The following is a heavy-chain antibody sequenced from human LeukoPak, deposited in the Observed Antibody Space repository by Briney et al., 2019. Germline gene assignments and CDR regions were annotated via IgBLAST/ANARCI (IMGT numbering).Heavy chain of an antibody. CDR3: ARHADIVVVVANNWFDP. V-gene: IGHV4-39*01. D-gene: IGHD2-15*01. CDR2: IYYSGST. CDR1: GGSISSSSYY. Sequence: PSETLSLNCTVSGGSISSSSYYWGWIRHPPGKGLEWIGSIYYSGSTYYNPSLKSRVTISVDTSKNQFSLKLSSVTAADTAVYYCARHADIVVVVANNWFDPWGQGTLVTVSS. J-gene: IGHJ5*02.